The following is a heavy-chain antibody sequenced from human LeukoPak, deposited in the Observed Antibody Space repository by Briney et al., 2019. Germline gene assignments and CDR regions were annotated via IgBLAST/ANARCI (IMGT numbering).Heavy chain of an antibody. CDR3: ARDRGYNWNDWFDY. D-gene: IGHD1-1*01. CDR2: INWNGGST. V-gene: IGHV3-20*04. CDR1: GFTFDDYG. J-gene: IGHJ4*02. Sequence: GGSLRLSCAASGFTFDDYGMSWVRQAPGKGLEWVSGINWNGGSTGYADSVKGRFTISRDNAKNSLYLQMNSLRAEDTAVYYCARDRGYNWNDWFDYWGQGTLVTVSS.